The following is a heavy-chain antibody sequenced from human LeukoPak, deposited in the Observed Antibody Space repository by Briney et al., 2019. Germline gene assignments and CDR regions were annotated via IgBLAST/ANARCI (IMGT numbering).Heavy chain of an antibody. J-gene: IGHJ4*02. V-gene: IGHV1-2*02. D-gene: IGHD3-3*01. CDR2: INPNSGGT. CDR1: GYTFTGYY. CDR3: ARFGVGTVAYYEFWSGFFY. Sequence: ASVKVSCKASGYTFTGYYMHWVRQAPGQGLEWMGWINPNSGGTNYAQKFQGRVTMTRDTSISTAYMELSRLRSDDTAVYYCARFGVGTVAYYEFWSGFFYWGQGTLVTVSS.